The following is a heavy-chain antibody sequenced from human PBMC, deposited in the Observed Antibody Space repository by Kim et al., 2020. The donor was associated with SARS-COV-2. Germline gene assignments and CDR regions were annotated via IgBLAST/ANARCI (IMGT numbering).Heavy chain of an antibody. CDR2: ISGSGDST. CDR3: AKCQGTLSVVGAQN. J-gene: IGHJ4*02. V-gene: IGHV3-23*01. Sequence: GGSLRLSCAASGFTFSSYAMSWVRQAPGKGLEWVSAISGSGDSTYYADSVKGRFTISRDNSKNTLYLQMNSLRAEDTAVYYCAKCQGTLSVVGAQNWGQGTLVTVSS. D-gene: IGHD1-26*01. CDR1: GFTFSSYA.